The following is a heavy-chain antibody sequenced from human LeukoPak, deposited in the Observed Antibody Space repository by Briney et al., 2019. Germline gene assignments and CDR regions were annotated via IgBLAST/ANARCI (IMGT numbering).Heavy chain of an antibody. CDR2: ISAYNGNT. CDR1: GYTFTSYG. CDR3: ARDVAMDTAMVRTIYYFDY. Sequence: ASVKVSCKASGYTFTSYGISWVRQAPGQGLEWMGWISAYNGNTNYAQKLQGRVTMTTDTSTSTAYMELRSLRSDDTAVYYCARDVAMDTAMVRTIYYFDYWGQGTLVTVSS. V-gene: IGHV1-18*01. D-gene: IGHD5-18*01. J-gene: IGHJ4*02.